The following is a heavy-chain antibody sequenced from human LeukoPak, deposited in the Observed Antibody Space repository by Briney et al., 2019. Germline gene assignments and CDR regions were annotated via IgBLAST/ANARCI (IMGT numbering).Heavy chain of an antibody. V-gene: IGHV1-69*04. CDR2: IIPIFGIA. J-gene: IGHJ4*02. CDR3: ARHIVVVPAASGVLDY. Sequence: SVKVSCKASGGTFSSYAISWVRQAPGQGLEWMGRIIPIFGIANCAQKFQGRVTITADKSTSTAYMELSSLRSEDTAVYYCARHIVVVPAASGVLDYWGQGTLVTVSS. D-gene: IGHD2-2*01. CDR1: GGTFSSYA.